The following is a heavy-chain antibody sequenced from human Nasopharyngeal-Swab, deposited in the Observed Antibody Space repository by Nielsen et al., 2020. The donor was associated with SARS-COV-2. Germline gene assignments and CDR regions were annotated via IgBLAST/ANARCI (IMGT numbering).Heavy chain of an antibody. Sequence: WIRQPPGKGLLWVSRINTDGSSTPYADSVKGRFTISRDNAKNTLYLQMNRLRAEDTAVYYCARASYRGYYYMDVWGKGTTVTVSS. J-gene: IGHJ6*03. CDR2: INTDGSST. CDR3: ARASYRGYYYMDV. V-gene: IGHV3-74*01. D-gene: IGHD1-26*01.